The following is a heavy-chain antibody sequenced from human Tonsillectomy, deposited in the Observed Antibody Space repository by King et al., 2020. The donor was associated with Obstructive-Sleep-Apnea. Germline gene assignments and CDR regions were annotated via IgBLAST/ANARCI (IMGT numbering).Heavy chain of an antibody. V-gene: IGHV2-5*02. Sequence: ITLEESGPALVKPTQTLTLTCTCSGFSVSTSGVGVGWIRQPPGKALELLALIYWDDDRRFRPSLKSRLTISRDTSKNQVVLTMTNMDPVDTATYYCAHVGNRSDYDVLGGYYSRTFDRWGQGTPVTVSS. J-gene: IGHJ4*02. CDR3: AHVGNRSDYDVLGGYYSRTFDR. CDR2: IYWDDDR. CDR1: GFSVSTSGVG. D-gene: IGHD3-3*01.